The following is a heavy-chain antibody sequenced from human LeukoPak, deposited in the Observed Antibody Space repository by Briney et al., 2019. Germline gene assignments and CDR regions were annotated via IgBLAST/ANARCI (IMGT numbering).Heavy chain of an antibody. Sequence: PGGSLRLSCAASGFTFSSYSMNWVRQAPGKGLEWVSSISSSSSYIYYADSVKGRFTISRDNAKNSLYLQMNSLRAEDTAVYYCAMIGGAGTANDAFDIWGQGTMVTVSS. CDR2: ISSSSSYI. J-gene: IGHJ3*02. CDR1: GFTFSSYS. D-gene: IGHD1-26*01. V-gene: IGHV3-21*01. CDR3: AMIGGAGTANDAFDI.